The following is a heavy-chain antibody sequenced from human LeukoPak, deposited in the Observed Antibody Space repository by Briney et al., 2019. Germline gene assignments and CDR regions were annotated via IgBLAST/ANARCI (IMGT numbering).Heavy chain of an antibody. D-gene: IGHD3-10*01. J-gene: IGHJ5*02. Sequence: XCAVXGGSLSNYYWXWLRQPPGKGLEXIGEINHSGSTKSNPSLTSRVTILVDMSKSQFSLELRSVTAADTAVYYCARGPASGSDFAWFDPWGQGTLVTVSS. CDR2: INHSGST. V-gene: IGHV4-34*01. CDR1: GGSLSNYY. CDR3: ARGPASGSDFAWFDP.